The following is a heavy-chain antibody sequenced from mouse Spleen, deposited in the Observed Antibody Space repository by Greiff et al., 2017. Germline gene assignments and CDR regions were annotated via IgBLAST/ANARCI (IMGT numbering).Heavy chain of an antibody. CDR2: IWSGGGT. CDR1: GFSLTNYA. D-gene: IGHD2-1*01. Sequence: VKLMESGPGLVAPSQSLSITCTVSGFSLTNYAINWVRQPPGKGLEWLGVIWSGGGTNSNSALKARLSISKDNSKSQVFLKLNSLQTDDTARYYCARDGNWYFDVWGAGTTVTVSS. CDR3: ARDGNWYFDV. V-gene: IGHV2-9-1*01. J-gene: IGHJ1*01.